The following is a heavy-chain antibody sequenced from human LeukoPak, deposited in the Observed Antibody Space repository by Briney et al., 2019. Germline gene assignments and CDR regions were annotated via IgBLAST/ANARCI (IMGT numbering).Heavy chain of an antibody. Sequence: GGSLRLSCAASGFTFDDYAMHWVRQPPGKGLEWVSGISWNGGSIGYADSVKGRFTISRDNAKNSRYLRMNSQRAEGMALYYCVKDTTSGSSTSFDAFDIWGQGTMVTVSS. J-gene: IGHJ3*02. V-gene: IGHV3-9*03. CDR1: GFTFDDYA. CDR2: ISWNGGSI. CDR3: VKDTTSGSSTSFDAFDI. D-gene: IGHD2-2*01.